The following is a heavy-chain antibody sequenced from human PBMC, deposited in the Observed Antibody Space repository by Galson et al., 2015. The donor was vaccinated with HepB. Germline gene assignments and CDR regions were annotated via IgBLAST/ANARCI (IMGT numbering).Heavy chain of an antibody. Sequence: CAISGDSVSSNSAAWNWIRQSPSRGLEGLGRTYYRSKWYNDYAVSVKSRITINPDTSKNQFSLQLNSVTPEDTAVYYCARAYHHYDYVWGSYLAWSDPWGQGTLVTVSS. V-gene: IGHV6-1*01. CDR2: TYYRSKWYN. CDR3: ARAYHHYDYVWGSYLAWSDP. CDR1: GDSVSSNSAA. D-gene: IGHD3-16*02. J-gene: IGHJ5*02.